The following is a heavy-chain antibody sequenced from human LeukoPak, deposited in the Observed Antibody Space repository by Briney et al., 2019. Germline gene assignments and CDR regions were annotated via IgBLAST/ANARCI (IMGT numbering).Heavy chain of an antibody. V-gene: IGHV1-18*01. CDR2: ISAYNGNK. Sequence: ASVRLSCTASGYTFTSYGIRWVRQAPGQGLEWMGWISAYNGNKNYAQTLQGRVTMTTDTSTSTAYMEVRSLRSDDTAVYYCARDKYSSSSVLFLRNWFDRWGQGTLVTVSS. J-gene: IGHJ5*02. CDR3: ARDKYSSSSVLFLRNWFDR. D-gene: IGHD6-6*01. CDR1: GYTFTSYG.